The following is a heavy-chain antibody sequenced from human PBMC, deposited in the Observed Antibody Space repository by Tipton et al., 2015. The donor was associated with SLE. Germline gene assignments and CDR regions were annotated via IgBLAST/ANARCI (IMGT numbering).Heavy chain of an antibody. Sequence: TLSLTCAVYGGSFSDHYWSWIRQSPGKGLEWIGEINHSGSTNYNPSLKSRLTMSVDTSKDQLSLKLTSVSAADTAVYYCARGRGGATYYFDYWGQGTLVTVSS. CDR2: INHSGST. V-gene: IGHV4-34*01. J-gene: IGHJ4*02. CDR3: ARGRGGATYYFDY. D-gene: IGHD1-26*01. CDR1: GGSFSDHY.